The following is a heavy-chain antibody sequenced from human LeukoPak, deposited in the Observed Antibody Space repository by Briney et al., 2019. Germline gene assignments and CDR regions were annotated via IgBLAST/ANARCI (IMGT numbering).Heavy chain of an antibody. CDR1: GFSLSSYW. V-gene: IGHV3-74*01. CDR3: ARRGYYGNYFDY. CDR2: IDSDGSCT. Sequence: GGSLRLSCAASGFSLSSYWMHWVRQAPGKGLVWVSRIDSDGSCTTYADSVKGRFTISRDNAENTLYLQMNSLRAEDTAVYYCARRGYYGNYFDYWGQGTLVTVSS. J-gene: IGHJ4*02. D-gene: IGHD3-22*01.